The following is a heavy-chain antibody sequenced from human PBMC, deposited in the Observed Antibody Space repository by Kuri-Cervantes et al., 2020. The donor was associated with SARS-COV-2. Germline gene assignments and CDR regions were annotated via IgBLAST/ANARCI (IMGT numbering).Heavy chain of an antibody. CDR3: AGAILDAFDI. CDR1: GFTFSRYA. CDR2: VSGSGRRT. D-gene: IGHD3-9*01. J-gene: IGHJ3*02. Sequence: LSLTCAASGFTFSRYAMSWVRQAPGKGLEWVSAVSGSGRRTYYVDSVKGRFTISRDNSKNTLYLQMNSLRAEDTAVYYSAGAILDAFDIWGQGTMVTVSS. V-gene: IGHV3-23*01.